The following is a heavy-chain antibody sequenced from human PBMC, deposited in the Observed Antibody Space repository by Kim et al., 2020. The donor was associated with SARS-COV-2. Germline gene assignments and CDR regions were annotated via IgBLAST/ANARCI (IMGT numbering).Heavy chain of an antibody. J-gene: IGHJ4*02. D-gene: IGHD1-1*01. CDR3: ARLVGKINWNKPPSH. CDR2: IDPSDSYT. V-gene: IGHV5-10-1*01. CDR1: GYSFTSYW. Sequence: GESLKISCKGSGYSFTSYWISWVRQMPGKGLEWMGRIDPSDSYTNYSPSFQGHVTISADKSISTAYLQWSSLKASDTAMYYCARLVGKINWNKPPSHWGQGTLVTVSS.